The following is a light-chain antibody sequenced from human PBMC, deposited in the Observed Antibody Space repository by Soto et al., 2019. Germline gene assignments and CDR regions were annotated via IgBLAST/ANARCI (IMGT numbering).Light chain of an antibody. V-gene: IGLV2-8*01. CDR2: EVN. CDR1: SRDVGGYTY. CDR3: SSYAGDNNPYV. Sequence: QFVLTQPPSASGSTGQSVTISCTGTSRDVGGYTYVSWYQQHPGKAPKLLIFEVNKRPSGVPDRFSGSKSGNTASLTVSGLQAEDEGDYYCSSYAGDNNPYVFGTGTKVTVL. J-gene: IGLJ1*01.